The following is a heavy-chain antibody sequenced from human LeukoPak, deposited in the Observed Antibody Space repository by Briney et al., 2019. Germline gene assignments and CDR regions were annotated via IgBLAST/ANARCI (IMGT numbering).Heavy chain of an antibody. Sequence: SVKVSCKASGGTFSSYAISWVRQAPGQGLEWMGGIIPIFGTANYAQKFQGRVTITADKYTCTAYMELSSLRSEDTAVYYCARETRKNAGAGTDFFDYWGQGTLVTVSS. CDR3: ARETRKNAGAGTDFFDY. CDR1: GGTFSSYA. J-gene: IGHJ4*02. CDR2: IIPIFGTA. V-gene: IGHV1-69*06. D-gene: IGHD6-13*01.